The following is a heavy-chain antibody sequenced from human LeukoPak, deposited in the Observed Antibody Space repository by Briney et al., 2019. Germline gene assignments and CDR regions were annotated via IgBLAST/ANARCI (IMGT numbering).Heavy chain of an antibody. CDR2: INPNSGGT. CDR3: ARGVNYDSSGYLAFDI. J-gene: IGHJ3*02. Sequence: ASVKVSCKASGYTFTCYYMHWVRQAPGQGLEWMGWINPNSGGTNYAQKFQGRVTMTRDTSISTAYMELSRLRSDDTAVYYCARGVNYDSSGYLAFDIWGQGTMVTVSS. CDR1: GYTFTCYY. V-gene: IGHV1-2*02. D-gene: IGHD3-22*01.